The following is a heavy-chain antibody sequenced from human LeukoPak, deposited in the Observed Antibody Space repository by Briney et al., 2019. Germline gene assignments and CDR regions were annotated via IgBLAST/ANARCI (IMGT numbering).Heavy chain of an antibody. CDR1: GGSISSYY. V-gene: IGHV4-59*01. CDR3: AREAGLRDDAFDI. Sequence: SETLSLTCTVSGGSISSYYWSWIRQPPGKGLEWIGYIYNPSLKSRVTISVDTSKNQFSLKLSSVTAADTAVYYCAREAGLRDDAFDIWGQGTMVTVSS. J-gene: IGHJ3*02. CDR2: IY. D-gene: IGHD2-15*01.